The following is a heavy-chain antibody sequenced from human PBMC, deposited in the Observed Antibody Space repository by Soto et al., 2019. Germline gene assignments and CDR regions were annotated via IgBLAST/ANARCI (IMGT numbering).Heavy chain of an antibody. J-gene: IGHJ4*02. CDR1: GFTVSSNY. V-gene: IGHV3-66*01. D-gene: IGHD4-4*01. CDR2: IYSGGST. CDR3: ASSRDGYSFDY. Sequence: GGSLRLSCAASGFTVSSNYMSWVRQAPGKGLEWVSVIYSGGSTYYADSVKGRFTISRDNSKNTLYLQMGSLRAEDMAVYYCASSRDGYSFDYWGQGTLVTVSS.